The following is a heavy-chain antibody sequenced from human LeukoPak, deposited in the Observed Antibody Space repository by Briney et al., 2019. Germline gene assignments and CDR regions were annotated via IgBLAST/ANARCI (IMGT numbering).Heavy chain of an antibody. CDR1: GFPFSSFW. J-gene: IGHJ4*02. V-gene: IGHV3-7*01. CDR3: ARHLSGITGYTYGRGIDY. Sequence: PGGSLRLSCAASGFPFSSFWMHWVRQAPGKGLEWVANIKKDGSEKYYVDSVKGRFTISRDNAKTSLYLKMYSLRAEDTAVYYCARHLSGITGYTYGRGIDYWGQGTLGTVSS. CDR2: IKKDGSEK. D-gene: IGHD5-18*01.